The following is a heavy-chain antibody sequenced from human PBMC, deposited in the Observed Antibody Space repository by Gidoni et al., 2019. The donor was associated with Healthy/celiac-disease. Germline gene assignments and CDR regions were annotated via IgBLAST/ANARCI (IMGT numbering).Heavy chain of an antibody. V-gene: IGHV4-4*07. CDR1: GGSTSSYY. J-gene: IGHJ6*02. CDR2: IYTSGGT. CDR3: ARGYCSSTSCKKLYGMDV. D-gene: IGHD2-2*01. Sequence: QVQLQESGPGLVKTSETLSLPCPVYGGSTSSYYWRLLRQPAGKGLEWIWRIYTSGGTNYNPSLKSRVTMAVDTSKNQFSLKLSSVTAADTAVYYCARGYCSSTSCKKLYGMDVWGQGTTVTVSS.